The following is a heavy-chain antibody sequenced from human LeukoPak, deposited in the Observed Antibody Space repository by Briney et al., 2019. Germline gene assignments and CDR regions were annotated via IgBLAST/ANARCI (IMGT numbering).Heavy chain of an antibody. V-gene: IGHV3-74*01. CDR2: INTDGSSTST. J-gene: IGHJ4*02. CDR1: GFTFSSYW. Sequence: GGSLRLSCAASGFTFSSYWMHWVRQAPGKGLVWVSRINTDGSSTSTSYADSVKGRFTISRDNAKNSLYLQMNSLRAEDTAVYYCARDQQWLAYYFDYWGQGTLVTVSS. CDR3: ARDQQWLAYYFDY. D-gene: IGHD6-19*01.